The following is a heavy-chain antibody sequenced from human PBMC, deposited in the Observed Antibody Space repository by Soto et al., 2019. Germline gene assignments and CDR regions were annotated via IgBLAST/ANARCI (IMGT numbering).Heavy chain of an antibody. D-gene: IGHD2-2*01. Sequence: SETLSLTCDVSGDTISTGGYTWAWIRQPPGKALEWIGHTYHSGNPYYNPSLKSRVIISVDRSKNQFSLKVRSVTAADTGMYYCTIDKTAQYDFDYWGQGTLVTVSS. J-gene: IGHJ4*02. CDR2: TYHSGNP. CDR3: TIDKTAQYDFDY. V-gene: IGHV4-30-2*01. CDR1: GDTISTGGYT.